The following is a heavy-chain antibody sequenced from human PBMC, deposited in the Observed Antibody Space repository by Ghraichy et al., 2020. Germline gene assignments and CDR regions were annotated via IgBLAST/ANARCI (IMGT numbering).Heavy chain of an antibody. CDR1: GFTFSSYS. V-gene: IGHV3-48*02. CDR3: ARVRTYSSGWYGDYYYAMDV. Sequence: GEYLNISCAASGFTFSSYSMNWVRQAPGKGLEWVSYISSSSSTIYYADSVKGRFTISRDNAKNSLYLQMNSLRDEDTAVYYCARVRTYSSGWYGDYYYAMDVWGQGTTVTVSS. J-gene: IGHJ6*02. D-gene: IGHD6-19*01. CDR2: ISSSSSTI.